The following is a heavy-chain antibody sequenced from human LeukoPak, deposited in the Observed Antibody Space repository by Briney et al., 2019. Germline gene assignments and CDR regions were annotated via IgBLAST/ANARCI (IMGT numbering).Heavy chain of an antibody. CDR1: GFTFNNYG. V-gene: IGHV3-30*03. Sequence: PGGSLRLSCAASGFTFNNYGMHWVRQAPGKGLEWVAVISYDGSNKYFADSVKGRFTISRDNSKNTLYLQMNSLRAEDTAVYYCARLNYDSSGYFFDYWGQGTLVTVSS. J-gene: IGHJ4*02. CDR2: ISYDGSNK. CDR3: ARLNYDSSGYFFDY. D-gene: IGHD3-22*01.